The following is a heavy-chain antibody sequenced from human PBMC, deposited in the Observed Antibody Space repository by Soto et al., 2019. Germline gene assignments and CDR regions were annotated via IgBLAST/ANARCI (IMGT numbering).Heavy chain of an antibody. CDR3: ARNPRGGAYGNWYFDL. D-gene: IGHD5-12*01. CDR2: IIVSGGTT. Sequence: EVQLLESGGGLIQPGGSLRLSCAASGFTFSTSAMAWVRLAPGRGLEWVSVIIVSGGTTYYADSVKGRFTISRDNSKNTLYLQMNCLGDEDTAIYYCARNPRGGAYGNWYFDLWGRGTLVTVSS. J-gene: IGHJ2*01. V-gene: IGHV3-23*01. CDR1: GFTFSTSA.